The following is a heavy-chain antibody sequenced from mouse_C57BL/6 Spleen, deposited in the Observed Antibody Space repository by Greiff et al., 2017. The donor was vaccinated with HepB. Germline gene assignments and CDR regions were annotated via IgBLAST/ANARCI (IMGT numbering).Heavy chain of an antibody. V-gene: IGHV1-53*01. J-gene: IGHJ4*01. D-gene: IGHD2-1*01. CDR2: INPSNGGT. CDR1: GYTFTSYW. CDR3: ARNEGATMRPYYAMDY. Sequence: VQLQQSGTELVKPGASVKLSCKASGYTFTSYWMHWVKQRPGQGLEWIGNINPSNGGTNYNEKFKSKATLTVDKSSSTAYMQLSSLTSEDSAVYYCARNEGATMRPYYAMDYWGQGTSVTVSS.